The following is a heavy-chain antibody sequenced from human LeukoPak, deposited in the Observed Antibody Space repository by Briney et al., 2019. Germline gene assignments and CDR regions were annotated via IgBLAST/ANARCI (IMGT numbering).Heavy chain of an antibody. D-gene: IGHD3-16*02. CDR3: ARARYYDYVWGSYRPYYFDY. CDR1: GGSISSSSYY. Sequence: SETLSLTCTVSGGSISSSSYYWGWIRQPPGKGLEWIGEINHSGSTNYNPSLKSRVTISVDTSKNQFSLKLSSVTAADTAVYYCARARYYDYVWGSYRPYYFDYWGQGTLVTVSS. V-gene: IGHV4-39*07. J-gene: IGHJ4*02. CDR2: INHSGST.